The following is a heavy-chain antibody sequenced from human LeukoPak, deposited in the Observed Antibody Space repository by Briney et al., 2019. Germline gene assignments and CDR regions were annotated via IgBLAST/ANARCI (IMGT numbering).Heavy chain of an antibody. Sequence: PSETLSLTCAVYGGSFSGYYWSWIRQPPGKGLEWIGEINHSGSTNYNPSLKSRVTISVETSKNQFSLTLSTVTAADTAVYYCARHGGSSYYYSGMDVWGQGTTVTVSS. CDR2: INHSGST. CDR1: GGSFSGYY. J-gene: IGHJ6*02. D-gene: IGHD3-10*01. V-gene: IGHV4-34*01. CDR3: ARHGGSSYYYSGMDV.